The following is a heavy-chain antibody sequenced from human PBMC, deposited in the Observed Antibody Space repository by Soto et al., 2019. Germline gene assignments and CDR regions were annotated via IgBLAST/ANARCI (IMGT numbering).Heavy chain of an antibody. V-gene: IGHV4-34*01. Sequence: PSDTLSLTCAVYGGSFSGYYWSWIRQPPGKGLEWIGEINHSGSTNYNPSLKSRVTISVDTSKNQFSLKLSSVTAADTAVYYCARFRGASDYWGQGTLVTVSS. CDR2: INHSGST. CDR3: ARFRGASDY. J-gene: IGHJ4*02. CDR1: GGSFSGYY. D-gene: IGHD3-10*01.